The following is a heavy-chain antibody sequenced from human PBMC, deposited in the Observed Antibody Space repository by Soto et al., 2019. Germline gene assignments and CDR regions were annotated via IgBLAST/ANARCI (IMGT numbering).Heavy chain of an antibody. J-gene: IGHJ6*02. CDR1: GYTFTGYY. CDR2: INPNSGDT. V-gene: IGHV1-2*02. D-gene: IGHD5-18*01. CDR3: ARGHTALVPNYYDNSGMDV. Sequence: ASVKVSCKASGYTFTGYYMHWVRQAPGQGLEWMGWINPNSGDTKYADNFQGRVTMTGDTSISTAYMELSRLTSDDTAVYYCARGHTALVPNYYDNSGMDVWGQGTTVIVS.